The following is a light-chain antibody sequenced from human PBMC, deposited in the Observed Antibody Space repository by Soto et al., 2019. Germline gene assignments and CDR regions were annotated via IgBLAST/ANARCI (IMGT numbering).Light chain of an antibody. Sequence: EVVMRQSPATLSVSPGEGATLSCRASQGIGDTLAWYQHKPGQTPRLLIYDTSTRATGVPTRFSGSGTGTDFALTISSLQSEDFGVYYCHQYNNWPPSTFGRGTRLEIK. CDR1: QGIGDT. V-gene: IGKV3-15*01. CDR2: DTS. CDR3: HQYNNWPPST. J-gene: IGKJ5*01.